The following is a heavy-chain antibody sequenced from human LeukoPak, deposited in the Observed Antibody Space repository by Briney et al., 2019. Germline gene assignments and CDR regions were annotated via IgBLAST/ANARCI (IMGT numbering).Heavy chain of an antibody. V-gene: IGHV1-46*01. D-gene: IGHD6-13*01. CDR1: GYTFTSYY. J-gene: IGHJ4*02. CDR2: INPSGGST. CDR3: TISSSWSYFDY. Sequence: ASVKVSCKASGYTFTSYYMHWVRQAPGQGLEWMGIINPSGGSTSYAQKFQGKVTMTRDTSTSTVYMELSSLRSEDTAVYYCTISSSWSYFDYWGQGTLVTVSS.